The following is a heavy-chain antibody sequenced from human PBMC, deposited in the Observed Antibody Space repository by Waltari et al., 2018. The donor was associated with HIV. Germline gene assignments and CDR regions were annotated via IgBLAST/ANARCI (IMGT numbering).Heavy chain of an antibody. CDR3: ANTPGIGGY. V-gene: IGHV3-23*01. D-gene: IGHD6-13*01. J-gene: IGHJ4*02. CDR2: ITGVSGRT. CDR1: GFPLTNYA. Sequence: EVQLLESGGGLVQPGGSLRLSCAASGFPLTNYAMTWVRQAPGKGLEWVSGITGVSGRTYYADSVKGRFTISRDNSKNTLYLQMNSLSLDDTAVYYCANTPGIGGYWGQGTLVTVSS.